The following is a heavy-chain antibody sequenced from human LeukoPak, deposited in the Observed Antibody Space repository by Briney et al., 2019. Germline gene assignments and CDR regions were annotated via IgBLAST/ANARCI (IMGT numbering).Heavy chain of an antibody. CDR3: AKDLHTSGWLHDFDY. J-gene: IGHJ4*02. CDR2: MSYDGSNK. Sequence: PGGSLRLSCAASGXTFRSYGMHWVRQAPGKGQEWVAVMSYDGSNKYYADSVKGRFTISRDNSKNTLYLQMNSLRAEDTAVYYCAKDLHTSGWLHDFDYWGQGTLVTVSS. V-gene: IGHV3-30*18. CDR1: GXTFRSYG. D-gene: IGHD6-19*01.